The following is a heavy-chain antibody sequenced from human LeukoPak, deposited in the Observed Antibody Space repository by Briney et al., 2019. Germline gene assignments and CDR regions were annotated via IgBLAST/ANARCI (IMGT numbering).Heavy chain of an antibody. CDR3: ASSPLRFLEWLRYCSGGSCYGFYYY. CDR2: IYHSGST. V-gene: IGHV4-38-2*02. CDR1: GYSISSGYY. Sequence: PSETLSLTCTVSGYSISSGYYWGWIRQPPGQGLEWIGSIYHSGSTYYNPSLKSRVTISVDTSKNQFSLKLSSVTAADTAVYYCASSPLRFLEWLRYCSGGSCYGFYYYWGQGTLVTVSS. D-gene: IGHD2-15*01. J-gene: IGHJ4*02.